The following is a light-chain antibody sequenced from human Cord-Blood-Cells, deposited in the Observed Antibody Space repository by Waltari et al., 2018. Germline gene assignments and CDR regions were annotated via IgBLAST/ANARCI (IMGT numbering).Light chain of an antibody. J-gene: IGKJ3*01. Sequence: VSLGERATINCKSSQSVLYSSNNKNYLAWYQQKPGQPPKLLIYWASTRESGVPDRFSGSGSGTDFTLTISSLQAEDVAVYYCQQYYSTPVTFGPGTKVDIK. CDR2: WAS. CDR3: QQYYSTPVT. V-gene: IGKV4-1*01. CDR1: QSVLYSSNNKNY.